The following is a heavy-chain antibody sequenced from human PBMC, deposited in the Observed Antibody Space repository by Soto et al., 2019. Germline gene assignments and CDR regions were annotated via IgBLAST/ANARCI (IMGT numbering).Heavy chain of an antibody. Sequence: VQLLESGGGLVQPGGSLRLSCAASGFTFSNYGMSWVRQAPGKGLEWVSGISGSGGSTGYAESVRGRFTISRDNSKNTLSLQVNSLRVEDTAVYYCAKPGYSTSGWLDYWGQGTLVTVSS. V-gene: IGHV3-23*01. D-gene: IGHD6-19*01. CDR3: AKPGYSTSGWLDY. CDR1: GFTFSNYG. CDR2: ISGSGGST. J-gene: IGHJ4*02.